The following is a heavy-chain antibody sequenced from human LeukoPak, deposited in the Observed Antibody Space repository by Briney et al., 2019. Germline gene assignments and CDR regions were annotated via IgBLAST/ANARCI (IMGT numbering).Heavy chain of an antibody. Sequence: NPSETLSLTCTVSGGSITSSSYYWGWIRQPPGKGLEWIGSIYYSGNTYYDPSLKSRVTISVDTSKNQFSLKLSSVTAADTAVYYCARHDTGVKQQLVRGYWFDPWGQGTLVTVSS. J-gene: IGHJ5*02. D-gene: IGHD6-13*01. V-gene: IGHV4-39*01. CDR3: ARHDTGVKQQLVRGYWFDP. CDR2: IYYSGNT. CDR1: GGSITSSSYY.